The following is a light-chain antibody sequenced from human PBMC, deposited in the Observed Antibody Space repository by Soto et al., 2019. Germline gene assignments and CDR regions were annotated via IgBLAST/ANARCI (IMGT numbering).Light chain of an antibody. CDR3: QQRTNWPLT. V-gene: IGKV3-11*01. CDR2: DAS. Sequence: EIVLTQSPVTLSLSPGERATLSCRASQSVTTFLAWYQQKPGQAPRLLIYDASKRATGIPARFSGSGSGTDFTLTIGSLEPEDFAVYSCQQRTNWPLTFGGGTKVEIK. J-gene: IGKJ4*01. CDR1: QSVTTF.